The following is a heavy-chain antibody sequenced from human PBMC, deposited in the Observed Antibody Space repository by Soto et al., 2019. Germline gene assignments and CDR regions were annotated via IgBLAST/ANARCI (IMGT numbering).Heavy chain of an antibody. CDR2: FDPEDGET. V-gene: IGHV1-24*01. CDR3: ANPPTGTIGGGYYYYYGMDV. Sequence: ASVKVSCKVSGYTLTELSMHWVRQAPGKGLEWMGGFDPEDGETIYAQKFQGRVTMTEDTSTDTAYMELSSLRSEDTAVYYCANPPTGTIGGGYYYYYGMDVWGQGTTVTVSS. CDR1: GYTLTELS. J-gene: IGHJ6*02. D-gene: IGHD1-1*01.